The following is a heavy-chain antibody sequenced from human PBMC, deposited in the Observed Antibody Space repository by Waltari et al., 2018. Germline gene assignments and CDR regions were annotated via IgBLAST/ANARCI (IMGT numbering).Heavy chain of an antibody. Sequence: EVQLVESGGGLVKPGGSLRLSCAASGFSFSYRLMSWVRQTPGKGMEWVGQFKSNSGGGTTEDAAPVKGRFTISRDDSENTVYLQMNSLKTEDTAVYYCVTVTGPSKGYYGMDVWGQGTTVTVSS. D-gene: IGHD4-4*01. CDR2: FKSNSGGGTT. CDR3: VTVTGPSKGYYGMDV. V-gene: IGHV3-15*01. J-gene: IGHJ6*02. CDR1: GFSFSYRL.